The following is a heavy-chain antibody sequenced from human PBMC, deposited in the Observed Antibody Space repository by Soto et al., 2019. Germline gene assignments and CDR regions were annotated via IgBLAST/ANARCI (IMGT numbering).Heavy chain of an antibody. CDR1: GYTFTSYG. D-gene: IGHD6-19*01. V-gene: IGHV1-18*04. Sequence: ASLKVSCKASGYTFTSYGIIWVRQAPGQGLEWMGWISAYNGNTNYAQKLQGRVTMTTDTSTSTAYMELRSLRSDDTAVYYCAREVYSSGWYTGDWFDPWGQGTLVTVSS. J-gene: IGHJ5*02. CDR3: AREVYSSGWYTGDWFDP. CDR2: ISAYNGNT.